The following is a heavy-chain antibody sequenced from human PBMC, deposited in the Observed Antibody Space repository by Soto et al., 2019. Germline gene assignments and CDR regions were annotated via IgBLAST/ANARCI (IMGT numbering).Heavy chain of an antibody. CDR1: GFTFSSYA. CDR3: ARDRSGLPYYYGMDV. CDR2: ISGSGGST. J-gene: IGHJ6*02. Sequence: GGSLRLSCTASGFTFSSYAMSWVRQAPGKGLERVSAISGSGGSTYHADSVRGRFTISRDNSKNTLYLQMNSLRAEDTAVYYCARDRSGLPYYYGMDVWGQGTTVTVSS. V-gene: IGHV3-23*01.